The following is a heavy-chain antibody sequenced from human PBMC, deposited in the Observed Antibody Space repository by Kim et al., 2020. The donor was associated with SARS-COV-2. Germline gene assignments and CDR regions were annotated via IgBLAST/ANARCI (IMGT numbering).Heavy chain of an antibody. CDR1: GFTFSDYY. CDR2: ISSTSSYT. V-gene: IGHV3-11*03. CDR3: ASPGNWYSIS. J-gene: IGHJ2*01. Sequence: GGSLRLSCAASGFTFSDYYMSWIRQAPGKGLEWVSYISSTSSYTNYADSVKGRFTISRDNAKNSLYLQMNSLRAEDTAVYYCASPGNWYSISGAVAPWSLSPQ.